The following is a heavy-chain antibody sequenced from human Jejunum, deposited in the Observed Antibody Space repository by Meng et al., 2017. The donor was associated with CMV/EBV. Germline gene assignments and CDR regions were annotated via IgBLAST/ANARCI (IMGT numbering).Heavy chain of an antibody. CDR3: AREYSNSSPLNF. CDR2: INIYNGNT. Sequence: ASGYTFAQYRINWVRQDPGQGLEWMGWINIYNGNTHYAEKFQGRVTLTRDTSTSTAYMELTSLRSDDTAVYYCAREYSNSSPLNFWGQGTLVTVSS. CDR1: GYTFAQYR. D-gene: IGHD6-6*01. V-gene: IGHV1-18*01. J-gene: IGHJ4*02.